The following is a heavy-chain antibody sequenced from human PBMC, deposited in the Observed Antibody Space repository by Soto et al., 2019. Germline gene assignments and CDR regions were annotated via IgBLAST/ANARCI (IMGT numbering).Heavy chain of an antibody. Sequence: QVQLQESGPGLVKPSQTLSLTCTVSGGSISSGGYYWSWIRQHPGKGLEWIGYSYYSGSTYYNPSLMSRFTISVDTSKNQSSLKLSSVTAADTAVDYCARARVVVTGLHYYGMDVWGQGTTVTVSS. V-gene: IGHV4-31*03. CDR2: SYYSGST. CDR1: GGSISSGGYY. J-gene: IGHJ6*02. CDR3: ARARVVVTGLHYYGMDV. D-gene: IGHD2-21*02.